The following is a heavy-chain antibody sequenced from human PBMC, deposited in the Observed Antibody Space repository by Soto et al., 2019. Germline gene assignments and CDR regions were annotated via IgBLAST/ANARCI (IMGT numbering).Heavy chain of an antibody. J-gene: IGHJ4*02. CDR2: IWYDGSNK. CDR1: GFTFRNHG. CDR3: ARDIAARRLDY. V-gene: IGHV3-33*01. D-gene: IGHD6-13*01. Sequence: QVQLVESGGGVVQPGMSLRLSCAASGFTFRNHGMHWVRQAPGKGLEWVAVIWYDGSNKYYADSVKGRFTISRDNSKNTLYLQMNSLRAEDTAVYYSARDIAARRLDYWGQGTLVTVSS.